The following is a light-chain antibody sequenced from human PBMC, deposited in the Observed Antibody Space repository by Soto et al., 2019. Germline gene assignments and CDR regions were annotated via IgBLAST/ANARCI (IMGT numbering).Light chain of an antibody. Sequence: EIVLTQTPLSLSVPPGQPASISCKSSQSLLHSDGKTYLYWYLQRPGQPPQLLIYEVSNRFSGVPDRFSGSGSGTDFTLEISRVEAEDVGLYSCLQTKQLPLTFGHGTKVEVK. CDR1: QSLLHSDGKTY. CDR3: LQTKQLPLT. V-gene: IGKV2D-29*01. J-gene: IGKJ1*01. CDR2: EVS.